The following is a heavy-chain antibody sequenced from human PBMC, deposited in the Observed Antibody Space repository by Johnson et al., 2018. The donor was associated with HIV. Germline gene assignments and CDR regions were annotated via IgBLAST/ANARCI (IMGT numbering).Heavy chain of an antibody. CDR2: ISYDGSNK. D-gene: IGHD3-16*01. J-gene: IGHJ3*02. V-gene: IGHV3-30*14. CDR1: GFTFSSYA. Sequence: QVQLVESGGGVVQPGRSLRLSCAASGFTFSSYAMHWVRQAPGKGLEWVAVISYDGSNKYYADPVKGRFTISRDNSKNTLYLQRNSLRAEDTAVYYCARERRPWGPDAFDIWGQGTMVTVSS. CDR3: ARERRPWGPDAFDI.